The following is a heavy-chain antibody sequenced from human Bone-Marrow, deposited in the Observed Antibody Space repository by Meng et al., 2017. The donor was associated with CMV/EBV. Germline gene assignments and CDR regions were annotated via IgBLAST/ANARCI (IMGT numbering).Heavy chain of an antibody. V-gene: IGHV3-48*03. D-gene: IGHD3-3*01. Sequence: GGSLRLSCAASGFTCSSYEMNWVRQAPGKGLEWVSYISSSGSTIYYADTVKGRFTISRDNAKNSLYLQMNSLRAEDTAVYYCARYRSYYDCWSGSDAFDIWGQGTMVTVSS. CDR3: ARYRSYYDCWSGSDAFDI. CDR2: ISSSGSTI. CDR1: GFTCSSYE. J-gene: IGHJ3*02.